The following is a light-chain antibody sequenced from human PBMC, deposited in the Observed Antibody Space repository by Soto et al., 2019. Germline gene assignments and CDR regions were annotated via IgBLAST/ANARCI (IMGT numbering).Light chain of an antibody. V-gene: IGLV2-14*01. CDR3: SSYTSSSIDYV. CDR1: SSDVGGYNY. Sequence: QSALTQPASVSGSPGQSITISCTGTSSDVGGYNYVSWYQQHPGKAPKLMIYEVSNRPSGVSNRFSGSNSVNTASLTISGLQAEDEADYYCSSYTSSSIDYVFGTGTKLTVL. CDR2: EVS. J-gene: IGLJ1*01.